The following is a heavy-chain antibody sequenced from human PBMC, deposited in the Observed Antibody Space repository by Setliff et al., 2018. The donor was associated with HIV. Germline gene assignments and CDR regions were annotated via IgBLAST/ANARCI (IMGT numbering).Heavy chain of an antibody. Sequence: ASVKVSCKASGYTFTDYYMHWVQQAPGKGLEWTGRVDPEDGETIYAEKFQGRVTITADTSTDTAYMELSSLTSEDTAVFYCTTDHITGTSLDHWGQGTLVTVS. CDR1: GYTFTDYY. J-gene: IGHJ4*02. CDR3: TTDHITGTSLDH. V-gene: IGHV1-69-2*01. D-gene: IGHD1-7*01. CDR2: VDPEDGET.